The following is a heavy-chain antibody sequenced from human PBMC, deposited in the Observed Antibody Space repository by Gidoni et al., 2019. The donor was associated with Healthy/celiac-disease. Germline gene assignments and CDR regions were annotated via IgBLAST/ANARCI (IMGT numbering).Heavy chain of an antibody. CDR3: AKDRGRYFDWLLSSDWFDP. V-gene: IGHV3-23*01. CDR1: GFTFRSYA. CDR2: ISGSGGST. D-gene: IGHD3-9*01. J-gene: IGHJ5*02. Sequence: EVQLLESGGGLVQPGGSLSLSCAASGFTFRSYAMSWVRQAPGKGLEWVSAISGSGGSTYYADSVKGRFTISRDNSKNTLYLQMNSLRAEDTAVYYCAKDRGRYFDWLLSSDWFDPWGQGTLVTVSS.